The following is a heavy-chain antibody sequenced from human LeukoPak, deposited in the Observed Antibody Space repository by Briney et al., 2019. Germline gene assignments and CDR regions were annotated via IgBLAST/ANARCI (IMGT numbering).Heavy chain of an antibody. CDR3: ASDYYDSSGYHF. D-gene: IGHD3-22*01. V-gene: IGHV4-61*02. CDR1: GGSISSGSYY. J-gene: IGHJ4*02. CDR2: IHTSGNT. Sequence: SQTLSLTCSVSGGSISSGSYYWRWIRQPAENGLEWIGRIHTSGNTNYNPSLKSRVTISVDRSKNQFSLKLSSVTAADTAVYYCASDYYDSSGYHFWGQGTLVTVSS.